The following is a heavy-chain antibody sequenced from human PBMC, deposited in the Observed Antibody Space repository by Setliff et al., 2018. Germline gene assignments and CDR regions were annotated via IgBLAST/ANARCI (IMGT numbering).Heavy chain of an antibody. V-gene: IGHV4-39*07. J-gene: IGHJ4*02. Sequence: TSETLSLTCTVSGGSVSSTSYYWGWIRQPPGKGLEWIGTIYYTGTTYYSPSLKSRVTISLDTPKNQFSLRLSSVTAADTAVYYCARTRYGLGGRPYWGQGTLVTVSS. CDR3: ARTRYGLGGRPY. D-gene: IGHD2-15*01. CDR2: IYYTGTT. CDR1: GGSVSSTSYY.